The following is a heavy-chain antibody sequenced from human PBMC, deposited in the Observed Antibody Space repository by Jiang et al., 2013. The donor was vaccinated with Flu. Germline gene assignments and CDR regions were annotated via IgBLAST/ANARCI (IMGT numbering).Heavy chain of an antibody. J-gene: IGHJ4*02. V-gene: IGHV6-1*01. Sequence: SQTLSLTCAISGDSVSSNSVGWNWIRQSPSRGLEWLGRTYYRSKWYNDYAVSVKSRITINPDTSKNQFSLQLNSVTPEDTAVYYCTRGSSGWYFYDYWGHGNPGHRLL. CDR3: TRGSSGWYFYDY. CDR2: TYYRSKWYN. D-gene: IGHD6-19*01. CDR1: GDSVSSNSVG.